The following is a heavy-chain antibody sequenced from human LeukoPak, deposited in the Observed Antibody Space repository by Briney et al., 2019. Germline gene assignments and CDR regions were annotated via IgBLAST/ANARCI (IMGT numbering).Heavy chain of an antibody. CDR2: IYYSGST. CDR1: GGSISSSYY. D-gene: IGHD1-26*01. J-gene: IGHJ4*02. CDR3: ARDAIVGATGGYY. Sequence: PSETLSLTCIVSGGSISSSYYWGWIRQPPGKGLEWIGSIYYSGSTYYNPSLKSRVTISVDTSKNQFSLKLSSVTAADTAVYYCARDAIVGATGGYYWGQGTLVTVSS. V-gene: IGHV4-39*07.